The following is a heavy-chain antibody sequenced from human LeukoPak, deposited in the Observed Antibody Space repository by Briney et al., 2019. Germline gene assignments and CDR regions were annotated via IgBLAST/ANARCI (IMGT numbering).Heavy chain of an antibody. CDR1: GITFSSYG. Sequence: GGSLRLSCAASGITFSSYGMHWVRQAPGKGLEWVAVIWYDGSNKYYADSVKGRFTISRDNSKNTLYLQMNSLRAEDTAVYYCAKQYRGYVRAFDIWGQGTMVTVSS. D-gene: IGHD5-12*01. V-gene: IGHV3-33*06. J-gene: IGHJ3*02. CDR2: IWYDGSNK. CDR3: AKQYRGYVRAFDI.